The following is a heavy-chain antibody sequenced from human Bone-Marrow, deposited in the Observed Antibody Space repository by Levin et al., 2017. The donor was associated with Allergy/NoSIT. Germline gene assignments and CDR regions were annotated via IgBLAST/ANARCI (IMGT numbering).Heavy chain of an antibody. Sequence: PSETLSLTCTVSGASINNHHWSWIRQPPGKGLEWIGYMYKTSSANFNPSLKSRVTMSAYMSKNQFSLSLRSVTAADTAVYYCARQAYGTRYYSRSPKNKEDDYYYMDVWGRGTTVTVSS. D-gene: IGHD3-10*01. CDR3: ARQAYGTRYYSRSPKNKEDDYYYMDV. V-gene: IGHV4-59*11. CDR1: GASINNHH. J-gene: IGHJ6*03. CDR2: MYKTSSA.